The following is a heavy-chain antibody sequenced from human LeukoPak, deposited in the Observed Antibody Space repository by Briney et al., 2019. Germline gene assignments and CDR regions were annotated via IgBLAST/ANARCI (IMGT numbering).Heavy chain of an antibody. Sequence: GWSLRLSCAASGFTVSSNYMSWVRQAPGKGLEWVSAIYTGGSTYYAGSVKGRFTISRDNSKNTLYLQMNSLRAEDTAVYYCARNLYYYDSSGYYYYWGQGTLVTVSS. CDR3: ARNLYYYDSSGYYYY. CDR1: GFTVSSNY. CDR2: IYTGGST. V-gene: IGHV3-66*01. D-gene: IGHD3-22*01. J-gene: IGHJ4*02.